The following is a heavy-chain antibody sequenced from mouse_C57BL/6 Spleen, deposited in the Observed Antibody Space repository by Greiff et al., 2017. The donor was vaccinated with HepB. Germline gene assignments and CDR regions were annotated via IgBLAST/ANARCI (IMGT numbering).Heavy chain of an antibody. J-gene: IGHJ4*01. CDR1: GFTFSDYG. Sequence: DVKLVESGGGLVKPGGSLKLSCAASGFTFSDYGMHWVRQAPEKGLEWVAYISSGSSTIYYADTVKGRFTISRDNAKNTLFLQMTSLRSEDTAMYYCARQNYGSSYYAMDYWGQGTSVTVSS. CDR2: ISSGSSTI. V-gene: IGHV5-17*01. CDR3: ARQNYGSSYYAMDY. D-gene: IGHD1-1*01.